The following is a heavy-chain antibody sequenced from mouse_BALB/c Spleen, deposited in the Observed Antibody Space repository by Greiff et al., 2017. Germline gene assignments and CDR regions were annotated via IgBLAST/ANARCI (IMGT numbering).Heavy chain of an antibody. Sequence: EVQRVESGGDLVKPGGSLKLSCAASGFTFSSYGMSWVRQTPDKRLEWVATISSGGSYTYYPDSVKGRFTISRDNAKNTLYLQMSSLKSEDTAMYYCARQDSSGYVAWFAYWGQGTLVTVSA. D-gene: IGHD3-2*01. V-gene: IGHV5-6*01. CDR2: ISSGGSYT. J-gene: IGHJ3*01. CDR1: GFTFSSYG. CDR3: ARQDSSGYVAWFAY.